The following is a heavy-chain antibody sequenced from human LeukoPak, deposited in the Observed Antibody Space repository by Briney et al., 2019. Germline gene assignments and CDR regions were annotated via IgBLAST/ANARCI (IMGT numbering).Heavy chain of an antibody. D-gene: IGHD1-20*01. CDR3: ASGDNWNRNWFDP. CDR2: INNSGST. Sequence: SETLSLTCAVYGGSFSGHYWGWIRQPPGKGLEWIGEINNSGSTNYNPSLKSRVTISVDTSKNQFSLKLSSVTAADTAVHYCASGDNWNRNWFDPWGQGTLVTVSS. J-gene: IGHJ5*02. V-gene: IGHV4-34*01. CDR1: GGSFSGHY.